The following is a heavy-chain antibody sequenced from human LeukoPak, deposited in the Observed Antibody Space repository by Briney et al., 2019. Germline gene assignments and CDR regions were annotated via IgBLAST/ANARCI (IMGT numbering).Heavy chain of an antibody. CDR2: INHSGST. J-gene: IGHJ4*02. CDR1: GFTFDDYG. CDR3: ASAGLDY. Sequence: SGGSLRLSCAASGFTFDDYGMSWVRQAPGKGLEWIGEINHSGSTNYNPSLKSRVTISVDTSKNQFSLKLSSVTAADTAVYYCASAGLDYWGQGTLVTVSS. V-gene: IGHV4-34*01.